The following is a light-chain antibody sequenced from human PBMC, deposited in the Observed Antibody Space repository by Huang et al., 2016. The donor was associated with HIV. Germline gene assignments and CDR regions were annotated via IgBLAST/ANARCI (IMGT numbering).Light chain of an antibody. CDR2: LGS. V-gene: IGKV2-28*01. Sequence: DIVMTQSPLSLPVTPGEPASISCRSSQSLLHSNGYNYLEWFLQKPGQSPQLLIYLGSYRASGVPDRFSGSGSRTDFTLKIRKVEAEDVGIYYCMQTLQTPLTFGQGTKLEIK. CDR3: MQTLQTPLT. J-gene: IGKJ2*01. CDR1: QSLLHSNGYNY.